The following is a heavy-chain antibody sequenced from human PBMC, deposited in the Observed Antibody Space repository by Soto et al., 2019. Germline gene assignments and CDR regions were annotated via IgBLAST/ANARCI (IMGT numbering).Heavy chain of an antibody. V-gene: IGHV1-69*01. Sequence: QVQLVQSGAEVKKPGSSVKVSCKASGGTFSSYAISWVRQAPGQGHEWMGGIIPIFGTANYAQKFQGRVTITADESTSTAYMDLSSLRSEDTAVYYCARQRITIIVVVIVGAFDIWGQGTMVTVSS. J-gene: IGHJ3*02. CDR2: IIPIFGTA. D-gene: IGHD3-22*01. CDR3: ARQRITIIVVVIVGAFDI. CDR1: GGTFSSYA.